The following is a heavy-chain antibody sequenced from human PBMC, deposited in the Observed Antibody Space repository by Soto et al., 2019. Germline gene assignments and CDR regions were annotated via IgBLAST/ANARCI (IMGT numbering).Heavy chain of an antibody. D-gene: IGHD2-2*01. J-gene: IGHJ1*01. V-gene: IGHV1-69*13. CDR1: GGTFSSYA. Sequence: SVKVSCKASGGTFSSYAISWVRQAPGQGLEWMGGIIPIFGTANYAQKFQGRVTITADESTSTAYMELSSLRSEDTAVYYCARDMRVPGYFQHWGQGTLVTVSS. CDR2: IIPIFGTA. CDR3: ARDMRVPGYFQH.